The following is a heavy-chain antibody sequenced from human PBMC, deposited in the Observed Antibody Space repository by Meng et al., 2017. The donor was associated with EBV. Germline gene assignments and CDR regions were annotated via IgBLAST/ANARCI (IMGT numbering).Heavy chain of an antibody. CDR2: IIPAGGNT. CDR3: VRELVGGTFDY. V-gene: IGHV1-46*01. CDR1: GYTFTSYS. D-gene: IGHD1/OR15-1a*01. Sequence: QVQLCHQGAEVRKAGATAQGSCNASGYTFTSYSLHWVRQAPGQGLAWMGIIIPAGGNTNYEQKFRGRFTMTRDTSTSTVYMDLSILTSEDTAVYYCVRELVGGTFDYWGQGTLVTVSS. J-gene: IGHJ4*02.